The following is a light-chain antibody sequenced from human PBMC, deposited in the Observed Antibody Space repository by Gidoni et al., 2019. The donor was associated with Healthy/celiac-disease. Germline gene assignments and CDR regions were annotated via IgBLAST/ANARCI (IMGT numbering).Light chain of an antibody. CDR3: QQYYSTPWT. CDR2: WAS. J-gene: IGKJ1*01. Sequence: DIVLTQSPDSLAVSLGERATINRKSSQSVLYSSNNKNYLAWYQQKPGQPPKLLIYWASTRESGVPYRFSGSGSGTDFTLTISSLQAEDVAVYYCQQYYSTPWTFGQGTKVEIK. V-gene: IGKV4-1*01. CDR1: QSVLYSSNNKNY.